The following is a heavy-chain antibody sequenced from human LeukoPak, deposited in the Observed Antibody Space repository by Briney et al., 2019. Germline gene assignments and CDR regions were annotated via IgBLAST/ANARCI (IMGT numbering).Heavy chain of an antibody. Sequence: SETLSLTCTVSGGSISSSSYYWGWIRQPPGKGLEGIGSIYYSGSTYYNPSLKSRVTISVDTSKNQFSLKLTSVTAADTAVYYCARGDYDYWYFDLWGRGTLVTVSS. V-gene: IGHV4-39*02. CDR3: ARGDYDYWYFDL. D-gene: IGHD4-17*01. CDR1: GGSISSSSYY. J-gene: IGHJ2*01. CDR2: IYYSGST.